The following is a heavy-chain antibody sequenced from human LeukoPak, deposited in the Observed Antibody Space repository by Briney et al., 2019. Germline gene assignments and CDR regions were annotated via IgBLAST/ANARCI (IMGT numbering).Heavy chain of an antibody. CDR3: ARHTSFGITMVRGVIGPDYYFDY. D-gene: IGHD3-10*01. CDR1: GYTFTSYG. CDR2: ISAYNGNT. Sequence: ASVKVSCKASGYTFTSYGISWVRRAPGQGLEWMGWISAYNGNTNYAQKLQGRVTMTTDTSTSTAYMELRSLRSDDTAVYYCARHTSFGITMVRGVIGPDYYFDYWGQGTLVTVSS. J-gene: IGHJ4*02. V-gene: IGHV1-18*01.